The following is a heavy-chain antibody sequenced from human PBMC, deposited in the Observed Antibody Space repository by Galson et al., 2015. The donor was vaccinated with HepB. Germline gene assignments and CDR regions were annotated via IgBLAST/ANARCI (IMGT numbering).Heavy chain of an antibody. D-gene: IGHD3-10*01. CDR2: IIPLLGIA. J-gene: IGHJ6*02. V-gene: IGHV1-69*02. CDR1: GGTFSSYT. CDR3: ASGQGWFGEYDLIYYYGMDV. Sequence: SVKVSCKASGGTFSSYTISWVRRAPGQGLEWMGRIIPLLGIANYAQKFQGRVTITADKSTSTAYMELSSLRSEDKAVYYCASGQGWFGEYDLIYYYGMDVRGPGTTVTVSS.